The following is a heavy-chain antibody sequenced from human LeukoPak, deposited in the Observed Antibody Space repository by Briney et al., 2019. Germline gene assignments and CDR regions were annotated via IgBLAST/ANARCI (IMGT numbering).Heavy chain of an antibody. Sequence: LETLSLTCTVSGYSISSGYYWGWIRRPPGKGLEWIGSIYHSGSTYYNPSLKSRVTISVDTSKNQFSLKLSPVTAADTAVYYCARDRYYDFWSGFPQGDYFDYWGQGTLVTVSS. CDR2: IYHSGST. CDR1: GYSISSGYY. J-gene: IGHJ4*02. CDR3: ARDRYYDFWSGFPQGDYFDY. D-gene: IGHD3-3*01. V-gene: IGHV4-38-2*02.